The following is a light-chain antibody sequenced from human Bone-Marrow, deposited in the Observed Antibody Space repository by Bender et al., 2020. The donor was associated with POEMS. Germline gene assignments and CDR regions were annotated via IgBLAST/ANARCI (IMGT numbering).Light chain of an antibody. Sequence: QSALTQPASVSGSPGQSITISCTGTSSDVGHYDYVSWYQQHPGRPPKLIISEVRDRPSGVSDRFSGSKSGNTASLTVSGLQADDEADYYCCSYAGAYTMVFGGGTKLTVL. CDR3: CSYAGAYTMV. V-gene: IGLV2-14*03. J-gene: IGLJ3*02. CDR1: SSDVGHYDY. CDR2: EVR.